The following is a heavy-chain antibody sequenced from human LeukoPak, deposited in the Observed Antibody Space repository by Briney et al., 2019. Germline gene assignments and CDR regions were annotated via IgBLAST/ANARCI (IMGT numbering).Heavy chain of an antibody. CDR2: IFHSGTT. V-gene: IGHV4-4*02. J-gene: IGHJ5*02. Sequence: SETLSLTCTVSDEVITSNNWWSWVRQSPGKGLEWIGEIFHSGTTRYKASLESRVTMLLDKSKNQFSLRLNSVTAADTAVYFCARLRLSGGSFSVGWFDPWGQGIQVTVAS. D-gene: IGHD1-26*01. CDR3: ARLRLSGGSFSVGWFDP. CDR1: DEVITSNNW.